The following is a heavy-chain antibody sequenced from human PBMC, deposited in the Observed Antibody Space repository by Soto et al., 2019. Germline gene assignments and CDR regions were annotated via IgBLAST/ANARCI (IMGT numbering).Heavy chain of an antibody. CDR3: AKALYYYDSSPLDH. Sequence: PGGSLRLSCAAAGFDFEDFAMHWVRQAPGKGLEWVSLINSDGTDSYYMDSVRGRFTISRHNGKNSLYLQMDRLRPEGTAFYFWAKALYYYDSSPLDHLGQGTLVNGSS. D-gene: IGHD3-22*01. CDR2: INSDGTDS. CDR1: GFDFEDFA. V-gene: IGHV3-43D*04. J-gene: IGHJ4*02.